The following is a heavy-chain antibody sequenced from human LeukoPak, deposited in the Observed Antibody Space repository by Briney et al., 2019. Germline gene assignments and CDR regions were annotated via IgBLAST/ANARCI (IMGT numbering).Heavy chain of an antibody. Sequence: ASVKVSCKASGYTFTSYGISWVRQAPGQGLEWMGWISAYNGNTIYAQKFQGRVTMTEDTSTDTAYMELSSLRSEDTAVYYCAAIHRPSGSYYFDYWGQGTLVTVSS. V-gene: IGHV1-18*01. CDR2: ISAYNGNT. D-gene: IGHD1-26*01. CDR3: AAIHRPSGSYYFDY. CDR1: GYTFTSYG. J-gene: IGHJ4*02.